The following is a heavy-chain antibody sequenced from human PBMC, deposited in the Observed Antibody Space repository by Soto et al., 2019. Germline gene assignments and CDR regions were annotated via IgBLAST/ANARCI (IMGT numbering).Heavy chain of an antibody. D-gene: IGHD3-9*01. CDR1: GFTFSSYG. Sequence: GESLKISCAASGFTFSSYGMHWVRQAPGKGLEWVSVIYSGGSIYYADSVKGRFTISRDNSKNTLYLQMNSLRAEDTAVYYCAREANNYDILTGYVWYFDLWGRGTLVTVSS. J-gene: IGHJ2*01. CDR3: AREANNYDILTGYVWYFDL. V-gene: IGHV3-66*01. CDR2: IYSGGSI.